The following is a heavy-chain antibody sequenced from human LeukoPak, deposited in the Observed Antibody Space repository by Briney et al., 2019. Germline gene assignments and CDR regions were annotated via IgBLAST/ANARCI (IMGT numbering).Heavy chain of an antibody. V-gene: IGHV4-34*01. J-gene: IGHJ4*02. CDR2: INHSGST. D-gene: IGHD6-25*01. CDR3: AREGMGSYSSVDY. Sequence: SETLSLTCAVYGGSFSGYYWSWIRQPPGKGLEWIGEINHSGSTNYNPSLKSRVTISVDTSKNQFSLKLSSVTAADTAVYYCAREGMGSYSSVDYWGQGTLVTVSS. CDR1: GGSFSGYY.